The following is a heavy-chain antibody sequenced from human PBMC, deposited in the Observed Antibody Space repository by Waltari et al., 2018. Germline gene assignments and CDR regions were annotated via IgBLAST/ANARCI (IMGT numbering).Heavy chain of an antibody. D-gene: IGHD3-10*01. Sequence: QVVQSGGGLVQPGRSLRLSCVVSGFTVFTNDMTWVRQSPGKGLEWISLIYSRGRTFYADSVEGRFSMSRDTSGSTLFLQMNRLTPDDTGVYFCARGGWARGSYYFFDTWGQGAQVTVSS. CDR2: IYSRGRT. V-gene: IGHV3-66*01. CDR1: GFTVFTND. J-gene: IGHJ4*02. CDR3: ARGGWARGSYYFFDT.